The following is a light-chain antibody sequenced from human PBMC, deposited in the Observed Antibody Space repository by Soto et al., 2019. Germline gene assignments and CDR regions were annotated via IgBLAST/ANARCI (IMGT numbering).Light chain of an antibody. V-gene: IGKV1-5*01. CDR3: QQYNSYWT. CDR1: QSISSW. J-gene: IGKJ1*01. Sequence: DIQMTQSPSTLSASVGDRVTITCRASQSISSWLAWYQQKPGKAPKLLIYDASSLESGVPSRFSGSGSGTVFPFTISSLQADYFATYYCQQYNSYWTFGKGTKVEIK. CDR2: DAS.